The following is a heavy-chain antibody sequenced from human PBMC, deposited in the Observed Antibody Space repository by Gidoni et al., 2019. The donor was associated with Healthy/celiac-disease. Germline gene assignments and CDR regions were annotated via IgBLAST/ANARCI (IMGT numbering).Heavy chain of an antibody. CDR3: ARDLGPVTTDYYYGMDV. CDR2: IIPIFGTA. V-gene: IGHV1-69*06. J-gene: IGHJ6*02. Sequence: QVQLVQSGAEVKKPGSSVNVSCQASGGTFSSYAISWVRQAPGQGLEWMGGIIPIFGTANYAQKFQGRVTITADKSTSTAYMELSSLRSEDTAVYYCARDLGPVTTDYYYGMDVWGQGTTVTVSS. D-gene: IGHD4-4*01. CDR1: GGTFSSYA.